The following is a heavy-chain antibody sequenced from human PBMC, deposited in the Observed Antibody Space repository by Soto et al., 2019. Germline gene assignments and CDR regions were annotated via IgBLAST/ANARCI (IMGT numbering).Heavy chain of an antibody. V-gene: IGHV3-33*01. D-gene: IGHD6-13*01. CDR2: IWYDGSNK. Sequence: GGSLRLSCAASGFTFSSYGMHWVRQAPGKGLEWVAVIWYDGSNKYYADSVKGRFTISRDNSKNTLYLQMNSLRAEDTAVYYCARVLSSSSWYVNGDYYYGMDVWGQGTTVTVSS. CDR3: ARVLSSSSWYVNGDYYYGMDV. CDR1: GFTFSSYG. J-gene: IGHJ6*02.